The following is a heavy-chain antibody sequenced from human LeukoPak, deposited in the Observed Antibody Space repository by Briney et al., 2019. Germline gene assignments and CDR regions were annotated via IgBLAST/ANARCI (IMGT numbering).Heavy chain of an antibody. CDR2: ISSSGGNT. D-gene: IGHD3-10*01. Sequence: GSLRLSCAASGFTFSSYGMSWVRQAPGKGLEWVSAISSSGGNTYYADSVKGRFTISRDNSKNTLYLQMNSLRAEDTAVYYCANRLVRGALGYWGQGTLVTVSS. J-gene: IGHJ4*02. CDR1: GFTFSSYG. V-gene: IGHV3-23*01. CDR3: ANRLVRGALGY.